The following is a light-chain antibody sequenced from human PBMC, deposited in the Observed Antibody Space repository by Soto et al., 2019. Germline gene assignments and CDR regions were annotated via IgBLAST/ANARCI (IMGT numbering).Light chain of an antibody. CDR3: QQYGDSPRT. J-gene: IGKJ5*01. CDR1: QSVSSD. Sequence: EILLTHSSGTLSLSPGERATLSCRASQSVSSDLAWYHQKPGQAPRLLIHDAFMRATGIPDRFSGSGSGTDFTLTIARLEPEDFAVYYCQQYGDSPRTFGQGTRLEI. CDR2: DAF. V-gene: IGKV3-20*01.